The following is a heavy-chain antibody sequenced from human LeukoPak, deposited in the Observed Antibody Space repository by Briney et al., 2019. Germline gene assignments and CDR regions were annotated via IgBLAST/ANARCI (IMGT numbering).Heavy chain of an antibody. Sequence: ASVKVSCKASGYTFTSYYMHWVRQAPGQGLEWMGIINPSGGSTSYAQKFQGRVTMTRDTSTSTVYMELSSLRSEDTAVYYCARSGYQLLNPKSYVDTAIFDYWGQGTLVTVSS. D-gene: IGHD5-18*01. J-gene: IGHJ4*02. CDR3: ARSGYQLLNPKSYVDTAIFDY. CDR1: GYTFTSYY. V-gene: IGHV1-46*01. CDR2: INPSGGST.